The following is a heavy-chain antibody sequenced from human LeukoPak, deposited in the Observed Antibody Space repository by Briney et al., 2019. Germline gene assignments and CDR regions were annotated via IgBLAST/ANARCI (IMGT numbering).Heavy chain of an antibody. J-gene: IGHJ4*02. CDR3: ARAGPSVITGTLGY. CDR2: INHSGST. V-gene: IGHV4-34*01. Sequence: SETLSLTCAVYGGSFSGYYWSWIRQPPGKGLEWIGEINHSGSTNYNPSLKSRVTISVDTSKNQFSLRLSSVTAADTAVYYCARAGPSVITGTLGYWGQGTLVTVSS. CDR1: GGSFSGYY. D-gene: IGHD1-20*01.